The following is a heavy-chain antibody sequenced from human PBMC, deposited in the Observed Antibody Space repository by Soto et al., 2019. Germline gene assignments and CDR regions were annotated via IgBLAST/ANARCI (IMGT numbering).Heavy chain of an antibody. CDR2: INPNSGGT. Sequence: QVQLVQSGAEVKKPGASVKVSCKASGYTFTGYYMHWVRQAPGQGLEWMGWINPNSGGTNYAQKFQGWVTMTRDTSVSTAYMELSRLRSDETAVYYCARGIAAAAHWFDPWGQGTLVTVSS. D-gene: IGHD6-13*01. CDR1: GYTFTGYY. CDR3: ARGIAAAAHWFDP. J-gene: IGHJ5*02. V-gene: IGHV1-2*04.